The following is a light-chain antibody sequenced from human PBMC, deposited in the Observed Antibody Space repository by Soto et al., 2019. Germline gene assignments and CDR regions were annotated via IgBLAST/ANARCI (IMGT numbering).Light chain of an antibody. J-gene: IGKJ5*01. CDR2: EAS. CDR3: QQRSNWPPIT. Sequence: EIVLTQSPATLSLSPGERATLSCRASQSVSSYLAWYQQKPGQAPRLLIYEASNRATGIPARFSGSGSGTDFALPISGLEPEAFAVYYCQQRSNWPPITFGQGTRLEIK. V-gene: IGKV3-11*01. CDR1: QSVSSY.